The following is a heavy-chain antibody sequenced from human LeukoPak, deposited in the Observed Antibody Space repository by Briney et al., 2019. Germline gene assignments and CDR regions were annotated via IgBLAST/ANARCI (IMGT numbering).Heavy chain of an antibody. Sequence: PGGSLRLSCAASGFTFSNAWMSWVRQAPGKGLEWVGRIKSKTDGGTTDYAAPVKGRFTISRDDSKNALYLQMNSLKTEDTAVYYCATVPWLGKSIDYWGQGTLVTVSS. CDR1: GFTFSNAW. D-gene: IGHD6-19*01. CDR3: ATVPWLGKSIDY. CDR2: IKSKTDGGTT. V-gene: IGHV3-15*01. J-gene: IGHJ4*02.